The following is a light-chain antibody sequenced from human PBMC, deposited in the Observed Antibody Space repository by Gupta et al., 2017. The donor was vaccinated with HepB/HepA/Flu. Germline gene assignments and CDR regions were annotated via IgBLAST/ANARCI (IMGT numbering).Light chain of an antibody. V-gene: IGKV3-15*01. Sequence: EIVMTQSPATLSVSPGERATLSCRSSQSVSSNLAWYQQKPGQAPRLLIYGSSPRAPGFPARFSDSGSGTEFRLTISSLKSKNFAVNSFQRYNNWRWRFGEGTKVEIK. CDR3: QRYNNWRWR. J-gene: IGKJ4*02. CDR2: GSS. CDR1: QSVSSN.